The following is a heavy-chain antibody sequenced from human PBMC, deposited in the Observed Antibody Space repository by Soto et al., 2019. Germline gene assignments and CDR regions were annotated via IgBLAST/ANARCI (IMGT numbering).Heavy chain of an antibody. CDR2: IYYSGST. Sequence: QVQLQESGPGLVKPSQTLSLTCIVSGGSISSGGYYWSWIRQHPGKGLETIGYIYYSGSTYYNSSLKSRLTISLDTSKNQFSLKLSSVTAADTAVYYCARGRRNGDFNGAFDIWGQGTMVTVYS. V-gene: IGHV4-31*03. D-gene: IGHD4-17*01. CDR3: ARGRRNGDFNGAFDI. J-gene: IGHJ3*02. CDR1: GGSISSGGYY.